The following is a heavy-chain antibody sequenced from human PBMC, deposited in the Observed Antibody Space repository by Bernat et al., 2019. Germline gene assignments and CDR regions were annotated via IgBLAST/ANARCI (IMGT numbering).Heavy chain of an antibody. CDR1: GFTFSSYA. V-gene: IGHV3-23*01. D-gene: IGHD3-22*01. Sequence: EVQLLESGGGLVQPGGSLRLSCAASGFTFSSYAMSWVRQAPGKGLEWVSAISGSGGSTYYADSVKGRFTISRDNSKNTLYLQMNSLRAEDTAVYYCAKRSHYYDSSGYHNWFDPWGHGTLVTVSS. J-gene: IGHJ5*02. CDR3: AKRSHYYDSSGYHNWFDP. CDR2: ISGSGGST.